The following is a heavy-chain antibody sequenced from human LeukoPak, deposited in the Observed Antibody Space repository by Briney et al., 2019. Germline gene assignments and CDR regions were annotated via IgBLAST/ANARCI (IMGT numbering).Heavy chain of an antibody. Sequence: GGSLRLSCAASGFTFSSYAMSWVRQAPGKGLEWVSAISGSGGSAYYADSVKGRFTISRDNSKNTLYLQMNSLRAEDTAVYYCAKATLTFGGVIASMDVWGQGTTVTVSS. CDR1: GFTFSSYA. J-gene: IGHJ6*02. V-gene: IGHV3-23*01. CDR3: AKATLTFGGVIASMDV. CDR2: ISGSGGSA. D-gene: IGHD3-16*02.